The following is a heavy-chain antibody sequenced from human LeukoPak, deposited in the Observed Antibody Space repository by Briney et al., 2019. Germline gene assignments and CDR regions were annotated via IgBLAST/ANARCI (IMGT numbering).Heavy chain of an antibody. CDR3: ARDATGTGGAFDI. V-gene: IGHV3-20*04. Sequence: GGSLRLSCAASGFTFGDYGMSWVRQAPGKGLEWVAGINWNGGSTGYADSVRGRFTISRDNAKNSLYLQMNSLRAEDTAVYYCARDATGTGGAFDIWGQGTMVTVSS. J-gene: IGHJ3*02. CDR2: INWNGGST. D-gene: IGHD1-1*01. CDR1: GFTFGDYG.